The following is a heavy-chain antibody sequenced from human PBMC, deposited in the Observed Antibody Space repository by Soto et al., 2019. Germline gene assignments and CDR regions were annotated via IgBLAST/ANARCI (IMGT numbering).Heavy chain of an antibody. CDR3: ARDRGVAPPVAGNTHYYYYMDV. V-gene: IGHV1-18*01. CDR2: ISAYNGNT. CDR1: GYSFTNYG. J-gene: IGHJ6*03. D-gene: IGHD6-19*01. Sequence: QDQLVQSGVEVKKPGASVKVSCKASGYSFTNYGITWVRQAPGQGVEWMGWISAYNGNTNYAQKFQGRVTMTTDASTSTAYLELGSLKSDDTAVYYCARDRGVAPPVAGNTHYYYYMDVWGKGTTVTVSS.